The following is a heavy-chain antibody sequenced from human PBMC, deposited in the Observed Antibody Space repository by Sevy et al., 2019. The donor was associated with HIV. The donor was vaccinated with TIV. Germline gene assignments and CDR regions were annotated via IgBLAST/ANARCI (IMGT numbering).Heavy chain of an antibody. V-gene: IGHV3-33*01. D-gene: IGHD3-22*01. Sequence: GGSLRLSCAASGFTFSSYGMHWVRQAPGKGLEWVALIWYDGSSKYYADSVKGRFTLSRDNSKNTLYLQMNSLRAEDTAVYYCARVANYYDSSGSQPNFDYWGQGTLVTVSS. J-gene: IGHJ4*02. CDR3: ARVANYYDSSGSQPNFDY. CDR1: GFTFSSYG. CDR2: IWYDGSSK.